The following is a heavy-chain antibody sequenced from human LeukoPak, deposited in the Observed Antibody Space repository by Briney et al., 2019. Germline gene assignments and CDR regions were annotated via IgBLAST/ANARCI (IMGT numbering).Heavy chain of an antibody. CDR1: GYTFTGYY. D-gene: IGHD3-3*01. J-gene: IGHJ4*02. CDR2: INPNSGGT. CDR3: ASDITIFGVVIRNGY. Sequence: ASVKVSCKASGYTFTGYYMHWVRQAPGQGLEWMGWINPNSGGTNYAQKFQGRVTITRDTSISTAYMELSRLRSDDTAVYYCASDITIFGVVIRNGYWGQGTLVTVSS. V-gene: IGHV1-2*02.